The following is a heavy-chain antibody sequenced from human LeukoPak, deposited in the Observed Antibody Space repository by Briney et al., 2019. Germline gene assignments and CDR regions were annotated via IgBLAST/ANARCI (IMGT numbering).Heavy chain of an antibody. V-gene: IGHV1-24*01. CDR3: ATMRAYCGGDCQFFDY. D-gene: IGHD2-21*02. CDR1: GYTLTELS. Sequence: ASVKVSCKVSGYTLTELSMHWVRQAPGEGLEWMGGFDPEDGETIYAQKFQGRVTMTEDTSTDTAYMELSSLRSEDTAVYYCATMRAYCGGDCQFFDYWGQGTLVTVSS. CDR2: FDPEDGET. J-gene: IGHJ4*02.